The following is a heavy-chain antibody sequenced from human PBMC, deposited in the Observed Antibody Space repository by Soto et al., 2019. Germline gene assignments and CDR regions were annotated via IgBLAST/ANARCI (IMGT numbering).Heavy chain of an antibody. V-gene: IGHV1-2*02. CDR3: ARWTARGCYDS. D-gene: IGHD3-16*01. J-gene: IGHJ4*02. CDR2: INPKSDET. CDR1: GYTFAANY. Sequence: QVQLVQSGSEVKKPGASVRVSCRTSGYTFAANYIHWVRQAPGKGLEWMGWINPKSDETKFSQKFPGLVALTKDRTSNTVHLDVANLRSEDTAVYYCARWTARGCYDSWGQGTLITASS.